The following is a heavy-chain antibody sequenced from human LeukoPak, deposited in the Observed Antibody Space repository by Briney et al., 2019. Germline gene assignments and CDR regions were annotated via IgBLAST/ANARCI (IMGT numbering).Heavy chain of an antibody. V-gene: IGHV3-30*03. J-gene: IGHJ4*02. CDR2: ISDGGTHL. D-gene: IGHD4-23*01. CDR1: GFIFGNYG. Sequence: GGSLRLSCAGSGFIFGNYGMHWVRQAPGQGLQWVAVISDGGTHLYYADSVKGRFTISRDNSESTMYLQMNSLRVEDTAVYYCARDYGPGGGGVDYWGQGTLVTVSS. CDR3: ARDYGPGGGGVDY.